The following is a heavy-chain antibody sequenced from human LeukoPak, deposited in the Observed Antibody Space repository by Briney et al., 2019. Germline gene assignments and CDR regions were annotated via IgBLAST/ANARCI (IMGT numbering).Heavy chain of an antibody. J-gene: IGHJ3*02. V-gene: IGHV4-39*07. CDR3: ARSGPAAGRPDAFDI. Sequence: SETLSLTCTLSGDSISSTSFYWAWIRQPPGKGLECIGTIFYSGITYYSSSLKSRVTISVDSSKNQFSLKLSSVTVVDTAVYFCARSGPAAGRPDAFDIWGQGTMVTVSS. CDR2: IFYSGIT. CDR1: GDSISSTSFY. D-gene: IGHD2-2*01.